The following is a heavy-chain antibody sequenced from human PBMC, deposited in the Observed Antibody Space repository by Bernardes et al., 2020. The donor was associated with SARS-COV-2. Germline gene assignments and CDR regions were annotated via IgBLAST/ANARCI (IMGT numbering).Heavy chain of an antibody. J-gene: IGHJ4*02. V-gene: IGHV3-53*01. CDR1: WFTFSSNY. CDR2: IYSGGST. CDR3: ARDLSDCSGGSCYTGPIDY. D-gene: IGHD2-15*01. Sequence: GGSLRLSIAASWFTFSSNYMSWVLPAPGKGLEWVSVIYSGGSTYYADSVKGRFTISRDNSKNTLYLQMNSLRAEDTAVYYCARDLSDCSGGSCYTGPIDYWGQGTLVTVSS.